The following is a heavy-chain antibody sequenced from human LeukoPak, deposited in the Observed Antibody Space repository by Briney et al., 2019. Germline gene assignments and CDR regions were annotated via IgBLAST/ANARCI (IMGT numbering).Heavy chain of an antibody. V-gene: IGHV3-23*01. Sequence: GGSLRLSCAASGFTFSNYAMSWVRQAPGKGLEWVSGISGFGGSTYYAPSVKGRLTISRDNFGNMLYLHLDSLRVEDTAIYYCARRSGSSWSSFDYWGQGALVTVSS. CDR2: ISGFGGST. D-gene: IGHD6-13*01. CDR3: ARRSGSSWSSFDY. J-gene: IGHJ4*02. CDR1: GFTFSNYA.